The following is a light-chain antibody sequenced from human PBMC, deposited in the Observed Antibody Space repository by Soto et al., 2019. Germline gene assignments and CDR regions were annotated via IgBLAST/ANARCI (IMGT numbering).Light chain of an antibody. V-gene: IGKV3-15*01. CDR2: GAS. CDR1: QSVNSN. J-gene: IGKJ1*01. Sequence: EIEMTQSPATLSVSPGERATLSCRASQSVNSNLAWYQQKPGQAPRLLIYGASTRATGIPARFSGSGSGTEFTLTICGLQSQDSAVYYCQQYNNRPPWTFGQGTKVEIK. CDR3: QQYNNRPPWT.